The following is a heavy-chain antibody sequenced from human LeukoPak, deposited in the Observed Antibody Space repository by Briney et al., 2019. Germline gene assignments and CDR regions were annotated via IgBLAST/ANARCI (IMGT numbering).Heavy chain of an antibody. CDR1: GFSLSSYW. CDR2: INSDGSTT. V-gene: IGHV3-74*01. J-gene: IGHJ4*02. CDR3: ARRQYRSSWYYFDY. Sequence: GGSLRLSCAASGFSLSSYWMHWVRQAPGKGLVWVSRINSDGSTTNYADSVKGRFTISRDNDKNTLYLHMNSVRAEDTAVYYCARRQYRSSWYYFDYWGQGTLVTVSS. D-gene: IGHD6-13*01.